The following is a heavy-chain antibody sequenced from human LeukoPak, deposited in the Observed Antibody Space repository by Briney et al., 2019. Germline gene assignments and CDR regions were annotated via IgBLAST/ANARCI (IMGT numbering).Heavy chain of an antibody. CDR2: IRGGGDDT. J-gene: IGHJ4*02. Sequence: GGSLRLSCAASVFIFHNYIMNWVRRAPGKGLEWISGIRGGGDDTYYADSIKGRFTISRDNSKSTVYLQMNSLTAEDTAIYYCPKDGYGRSDYWGQGTLVTVSS. CDR1: VFIFHNYI. V-gene: IGHV3-23*01. D-gene: IGHD5-18*01. CDR3: PKDGYGRSDY.